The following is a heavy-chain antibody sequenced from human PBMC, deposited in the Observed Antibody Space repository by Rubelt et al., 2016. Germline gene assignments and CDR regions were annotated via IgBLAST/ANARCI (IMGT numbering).Heavy chain of an antibody. J-gene: IGHJ6*02. CDR1: GYTFTGYY. Sequence: QVQLVQSGAEVKKPGASVKVSCKASGYTFTGYYMHWVRQAPGQGLEWMGRINPNSGGTNYGQKIQGRVTMTRDRSISTAYMELSRLGSDDTAVYYCAREGDYYYGMDVWGQGTTVTVSS. CDR2: INPNSGGT. V-gene: IGHV1-2*06. CDR3: AREGDYYYGMDV. D-gene: IGHD3-16*01.